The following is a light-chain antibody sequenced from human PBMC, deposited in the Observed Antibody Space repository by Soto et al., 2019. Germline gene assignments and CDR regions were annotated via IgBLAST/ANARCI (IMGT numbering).Light chain of an antibody. V-gene: IGKV1-27*01. CDR2: AAS. Sequence: DIQMTQSPSSLSASVGDRATITCRASLPISNYLAWYQQKPGKIPNLLIYAASTLQAGVPSRFSGSGSGTDFTLTISRLEPEDFAVYHCQQYGTSLWTFGQGTKVDIK. CDR3: QQYGTSLWT. CDR1: LPISNY. J-gene: IGKJ1*01.